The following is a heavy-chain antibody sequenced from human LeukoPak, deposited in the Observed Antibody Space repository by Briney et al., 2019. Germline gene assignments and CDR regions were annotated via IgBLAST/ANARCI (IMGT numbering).Heavy chain of an antibody. CDR2: GYHIGST. V-gene: IGHV4-38-2*02. CDR1: GYSISSGYY. CDR3: ARVGDYGDYVNWFDP. Sequence: SETLSLTCPVSGYSISSGYYWGWIRQPPGKGREWIGSGYHIGSTYFNPSLRSRVTILIDIFKNQFSLKMSSVTAADTAIYYCARVGDYGDYVNWFDPWGPGTLVTVSS. J-gene: IGHJ5*02. D-gene: IGHD4-17*01.